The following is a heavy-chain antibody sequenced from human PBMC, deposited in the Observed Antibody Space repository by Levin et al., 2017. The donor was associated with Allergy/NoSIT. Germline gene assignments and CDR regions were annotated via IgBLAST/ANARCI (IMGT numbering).Heavy chain of an antibody. Sequence: GSLRLSCAVYGGSFSGYSWTWIRQPPEKGLEWIGEINHTGRTNYKPSLNSRVTISLDTSKNQFSLRLTSVTAADTAVYYCGATAATPEYYGMDVWGQGTTVTVSS. CDR2: INHTGRT. D-gene: IGHD2-15*01. V-gene: IGHV4-34*01. CDR3: GATAATPEYYGMDV. J-gene: IGHJ6*02. CDR1: GGSFSGYS.